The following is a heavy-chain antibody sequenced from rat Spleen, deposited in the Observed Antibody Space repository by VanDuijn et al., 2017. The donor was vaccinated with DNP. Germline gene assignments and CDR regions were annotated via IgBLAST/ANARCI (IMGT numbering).Heavy chain of an antibody. D-gene: IGHD5-1*01. CDR1: GFSLTTHH. J-gene: IGHJ4*01. Sequence: QVQLKESGPGLVQPSQTLSLACTVSGFSLTTHHVHWVRQPPGKDLEWMGVIWNTGGTQYNSALKTRLSISKDTSKSQIFLKMNSLQTEETATEYCARDRLGAMDAWGQGTSVTVSS. V-gene: IGHV2-41*01. CDR2: IWNTGGT. CDR3: ARDRLGAMDA.